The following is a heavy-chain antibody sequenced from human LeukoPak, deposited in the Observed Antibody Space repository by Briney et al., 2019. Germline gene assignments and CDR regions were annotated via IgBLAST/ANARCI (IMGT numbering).Heavy chain of an antibody. J-gene: IGHJ4*02. Sequence: GGSLRLSCAASGFTFSSYAMSWVRQAPGKGLEWVSAINGSGGSTYYADSVKGRFTISRDNSKNTLYLQMNSLRAEDTAVYYCAKDTGIAVAGTFYYWGQGTLVTVSS. V-gene: IGHV3-23*01. CDR1: GFTFSSYA. CDR2: INGSGGST. CDR3: AKDTGIAVAGTFYY. D-gene: IGHD6-19*01.